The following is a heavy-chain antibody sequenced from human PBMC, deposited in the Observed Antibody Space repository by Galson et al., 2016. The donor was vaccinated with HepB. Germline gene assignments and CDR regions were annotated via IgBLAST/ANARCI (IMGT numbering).Heavy chain of an antibody. Sequence: SLRLSCAASGFTFSSYAMHWVRQAPGKGLEWVAVISYDGNNKYYADSVKGRFTISRDNSKDTLYLQMNSLRAEDTAMYYCARDVHYGEGYYFDYWGQGTLVTVSS. D-gene: IGHD4-17*01. J-gene: IGHJ4*02. CDR2: ISYDGNNK. CDR3: ARDVHYGEGYYFDY. V-gene: IGHV3-30-3*01. CDR1: GFTFSSYA.